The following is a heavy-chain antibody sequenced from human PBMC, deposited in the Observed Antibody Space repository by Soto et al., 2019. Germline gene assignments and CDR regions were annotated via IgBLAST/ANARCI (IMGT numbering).Heavy chain of an antibody. CDR1: GVTFSSET. CDR3: ATELGENPASPFDA. Sequence: ASVKVSCKASGVTFSSETLGWVRQAPGQGLEWVGGIIPLFGTASYAQKFQGRVTITADESTSTAYMELSSLRSDDTAVYFCATELGENPASPFDAWGQGTLVTVSS. J-gene: IGHJ4*02. CDR2: IIPLFGTA. D-gene: IGHD3-10*01. V-gene: IGHV1-69*13.